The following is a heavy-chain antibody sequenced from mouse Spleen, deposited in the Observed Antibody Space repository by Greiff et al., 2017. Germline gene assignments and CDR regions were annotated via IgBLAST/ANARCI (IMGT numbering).Heavy chain of an antibody. J-gene: IGHJ3*01. CDR3: ANYESWFAY. CDR1: GYTFTSYW. Sequence: VQLQQPGAELVKPGASVKLSCKASGYTFTSYWMHWVKQRPGQGLEWIGEINPSNGRTNYNEKFKSKATLTVDKSSSTAYMQLSSLTSEDSAVYYCANYESWFAYWGQGTLVTVSA. CDR2: INPSNGRT. V-gene: IGHV1S81*02. D-gene: IGHD2-4*01.